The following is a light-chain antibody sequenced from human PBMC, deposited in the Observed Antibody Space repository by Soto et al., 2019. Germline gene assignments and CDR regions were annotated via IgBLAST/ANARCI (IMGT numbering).Light chain of an antibody. CDR2: EVS. CDR1: SSDVGGYNY. Sequence: QSALTQPASVSGSPGQSITISCTGTSSDVGGYNYVSWYQQHPGKAPKLMIYEVSNRPSGVPDRFSGSKSGNTASLTVSGLQAEDEAHYYCSSYAGSNNWVFGGGTKLTVL. CDR3: SSYAGSNNWV. V-gene: IGLV2-8*01. J-gene: IGLJ3*02.